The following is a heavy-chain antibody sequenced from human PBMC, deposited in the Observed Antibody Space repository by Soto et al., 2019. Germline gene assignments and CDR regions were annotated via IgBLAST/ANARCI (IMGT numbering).Heavy chain of an antibody. CDR1: GFTFSSYN. Sequence: EVQLVESGGGLVQPGGSLRLSCAASGFTFSSYNMNWVRQAPGKGLEWVSYISSTSESIYYADSVRGRFTISRDNAKSSLYLQMNSLRAEDTAIYYCARDVERSDGDRVYWGQGTLVTVSS. D-gene: IGHD4-17*01. J-gene: IGHJ4*02. CDR3: ARDVERSDGDRVY. CDR2: ISSTSESI. V-gene: IGHV3-48*01.